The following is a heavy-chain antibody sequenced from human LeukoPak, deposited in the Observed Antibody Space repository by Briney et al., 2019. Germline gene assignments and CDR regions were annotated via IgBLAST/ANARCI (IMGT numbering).Heavy chain of an antibody. CDR1: GGSISSYY. CDR3: ARDPASQHYYGSGSYYLRAFDI. CDR2: IYTSGST. D-gene: IGHD3-10*01. V-gene: IGHV4-4*07. Sequence: SETLSLTCTVSGGSISSYYWSWIRQPAGKGLEWIGRIYTSGSTNYNPSLKSRVTISVDTSKNQFSLKLSSVTAADTAVYYCARDPASQHYYGSGSYYLRAFDIWGQGTMVTVSS. J-gene: IGHJ3*02.